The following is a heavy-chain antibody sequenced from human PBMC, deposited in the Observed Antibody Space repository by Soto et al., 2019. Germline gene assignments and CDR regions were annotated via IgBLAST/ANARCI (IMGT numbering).Heavy chain of an antibody. V-gene: IGHV4-59*01. CDR1: GGSISSYY. Sequence: SETLSLTCTVSGGSISSYYWSWIRQPPGKGLEWIGYIYYSGSTNYNPSLKSRVTISVDTSKNQFSLKLSSVTAADTAVYYCARVTWAAAGYYFDYWGQGTLVTVS. CDR3: ARVTWAAAGYYFDY. D-gene: IGHD6-13*01. CDR2: IYYSGST. J-gene: IGHJ4*02.